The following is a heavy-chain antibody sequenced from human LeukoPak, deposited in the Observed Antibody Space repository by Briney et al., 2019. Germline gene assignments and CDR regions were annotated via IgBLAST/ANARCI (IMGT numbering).Heavy chain of an antibody. CDR2: IYYSGST. Sequence: PSETLSLTCTVSGGSISSSSYYWGWIRQPPGKGLEWIGSIYYSGSTYYNPSLKSRVTISVDTSKNQFSLKLSSVTAADTAVYYCASYDYVWGSYRSFDYWGRGTLVTVSS. D-gene: IGHD3-16*02. CDR1: GGSISSSSYY. V-gene: IGHV4-39*01. J-gene: IGHJ4*02. CDR3: ASYDYVWGSYRSFDY.